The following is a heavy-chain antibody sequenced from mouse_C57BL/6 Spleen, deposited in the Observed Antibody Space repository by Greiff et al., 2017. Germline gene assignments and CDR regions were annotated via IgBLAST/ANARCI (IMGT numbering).Heavy chain of an antibody. J-gene: IGHJ4*01. V-gene: IGHV1-53*01. D-gene: IGHD2-1*01. CDR3: AREGVYYGNLYYAMDY. CDR2: INPSNGGT. Sequence: QVQLQQPGTELVKPGASVKLSCKASGYTFTSYWMHWVKQRPGQGLEWIGNINPSNGGTNYNEKFKSKATLTVDKSSSTAYMRLSSLTSEDSAVYYCAREGVYYGNLYYAMDYWGQGTSVTVSS. CDR1: GYTFTSYW.